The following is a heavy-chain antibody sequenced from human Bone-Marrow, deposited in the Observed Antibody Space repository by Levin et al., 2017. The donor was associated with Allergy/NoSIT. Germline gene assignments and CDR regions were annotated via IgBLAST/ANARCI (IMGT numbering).Heavy chain of an antibody. V-gene: IGHV4-59*01. CDR1: GGSISSYY. CDR2: IYYSGST. CDR3: ARGIVVVPAAEHQEDDYYYMDV. J-gene: IGHJ6*03. Sequence: PSETLSLTCTVSGGSISSYYWSWIRQPPGKGLEWIGYIYYSGSTNYNPSLKSRVTISVDTSKNQFSLKLSSVTAADTAVYYCARGIVVVPAAEHQEDDYYYMDVWGKGTTVTVSS. D-gene: IGHD2-2*01.